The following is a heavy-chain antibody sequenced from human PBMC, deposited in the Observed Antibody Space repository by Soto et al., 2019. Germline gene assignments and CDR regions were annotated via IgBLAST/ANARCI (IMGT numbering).Heavy chain of an antibody. CDR3: AKSAPMDAGDKYYYDF. V-gene: IGHV1-69*13. Sequence: SVKVSCKASGGTFSTFGISWVRQAPGQGLEWMGGIIPFFGTARYSQKFEDRITITADESTNTVYMDLRSLTSEDTAIYYCAKSAPMDAGDKYYYDFWGQGALVTSPQ. J-gene: IGHJ4*02. D-gene: IGHD4-17*01. CDR2: IIPFFGTA. CDR1: GGTFSTFG.